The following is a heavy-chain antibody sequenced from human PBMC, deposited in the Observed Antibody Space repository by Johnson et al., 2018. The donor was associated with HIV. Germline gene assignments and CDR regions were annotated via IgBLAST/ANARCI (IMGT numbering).Heavy chain of an antibody. CDR3: VRGSRYTHDNDDVYLLQAFDI. D-gene: IGHD3-16*01. V-gene: IGHV3-30*03. CDR1: GFTFSSYG. CDR2: ISYDGSDK. J-gene: IGHJ3*02. Sequence: QVQLVESGGGLVQPGGSLRLSCAASGFTFSSYGMHWVRQAPAKGLEWVAVISYDGSDKYYADSVKGRLTISRDSSKNTLYLAMNSLRAEDTAVCYCVRGSRYTHDNDDVYLLQAFDIWGQGTMVTVSS.